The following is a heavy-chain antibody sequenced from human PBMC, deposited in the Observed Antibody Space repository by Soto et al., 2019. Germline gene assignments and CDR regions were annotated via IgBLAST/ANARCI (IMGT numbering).Heavy chain of an antibody. D-gene: IGHD1-26*01. Sequence: SQTLSLTCGISGDSVSSNSAAWNWLRQSPSRGLEWLGRTYYRSKWYNDYAVSVESRITINPDTSKNHFSLQLDFVTPEDTAVYFCARGEQYSGRIFDYWGQGTLVTVSS. CDR2: TYYRSKWYN. CDR1: GDSVSSNSAA. CDR3: ARGEQYSGRIFDY. J-gene: IGHJ4*02. V-gene: IGHV6-1*01.